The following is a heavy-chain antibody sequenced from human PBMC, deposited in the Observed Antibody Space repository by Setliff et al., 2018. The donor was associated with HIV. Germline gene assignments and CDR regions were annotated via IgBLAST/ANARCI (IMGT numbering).Heavy chain of an antibody. J-gene: IGHJ4*03. CDR3: AREDASGNHAFDF. D-gene: IGHD2-2*01. CDR2: IYYSGST. V-gene: IGHV4-59*01. CDR1: GGSISGNY. Sequence: PSETLSLTWTVSGGSISGNYWGWIRQPPGMGREWVGYIYYSGSTYSNPSLMSRATMSVDTSKNQFSLELRSVTVAATAVYFCAREDASGNHAFDFWGQGNMVTVSS.